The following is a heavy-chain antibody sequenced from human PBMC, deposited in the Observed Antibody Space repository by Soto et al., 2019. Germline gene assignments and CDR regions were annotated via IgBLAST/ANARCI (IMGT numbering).Heavy chain of an antibody. V-gene: IGHV3-33*01. J-gene: IGHJ6*02. Sequence: GGSLRLSCAASGFTFSSYDMHWVRQAPGKGLEWVAVIWYDGSNKYYADSVKGRFTISRDNSKNTLYLQMNSLRAEDTAVYYCARDGAYIGMDVWGQGTTVTVSS. D-gene: IGHD1-26*01. CDR1: GFTFSSYD. CDR2: IWYDGSNK. CDR3: ARDGAYIGMDV.